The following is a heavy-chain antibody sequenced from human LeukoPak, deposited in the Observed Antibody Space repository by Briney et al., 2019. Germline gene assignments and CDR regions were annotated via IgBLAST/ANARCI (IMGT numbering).Heavy chain of an antibody. CDR1: EFSFSNYA. CDR3: ARDGYSSGWYDYYYMDV. D-gene: IGHD6-19*01. CDR2: INSDGSST. Sequence: GGSLRLSCEASEFSFSNYAMNWVRQSPGKGLEWVSRINSDGSSTSYADSVKGRFTISRDNAKNTLYLQMNSLRAEDTAVYYCARDGYSSGWYDYYYMDVWGKGTTVTISS. J-gene: IGHJ6*03. V-gene: IGHV3-74*01.